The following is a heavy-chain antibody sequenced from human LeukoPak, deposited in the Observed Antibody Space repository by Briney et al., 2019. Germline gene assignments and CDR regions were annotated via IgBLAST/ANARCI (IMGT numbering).Heavy chain of an antibody. D-gene: IGHD6-13*01. Sequence: SETLSLTCAVYGGSFSGYYWSWIRQPPRKGLEWIGEINHSGSTNYNPSLKSRVTISVDTSKNQFSLKLRSVTAAATAVYYCARLRSVAAALGVHYYYGMDVWGQGTTVTVSS. J-gene: IGHJ6*02. V-gene: IGHV4-34*01. CDR1: GGSFSGYY. CDR2: INHSGST. CDR3: ARLRSVAAALGVHYYYGMDV.